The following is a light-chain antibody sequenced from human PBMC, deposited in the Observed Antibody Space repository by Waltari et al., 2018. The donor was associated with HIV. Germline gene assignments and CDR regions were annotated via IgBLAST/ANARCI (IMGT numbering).Light chain of an antibody. CDR1: TLGDKY. CDR2: QDS. CDR3: QAWDSTTAAV. V-gene: IGLV3-1*01. J-gene: IGLJ1*01. Sequence: SYELTQPPSVSVSPGQTASIPCSGDTLGDKYASWYQQKPGQSPVLVIYQDSKRPSGIPERFSGSNSGNTATLTISGTQAMDEADYYCQAWDSTTAAVFGTGTKVTVL.